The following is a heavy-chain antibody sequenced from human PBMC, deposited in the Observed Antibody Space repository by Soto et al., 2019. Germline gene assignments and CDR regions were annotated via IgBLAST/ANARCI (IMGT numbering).Heavy chain of an antibody. D-gene: IGHD3-22*01. V-gene: IGHV1-18*01. Sequence: ASVKVSCKASGYTFTSYGIIWVRQAPGQGLEWMGWISAYNGNTNYAQKFQGRVTITADESTSTAYMELSSLRSEDTAVYYCARASGDSSGYYRSVGLTRWGRYYYYGMDVWGQGTTVTVS. J-gene: IGHJ6*02. CDR2: ISAYNGNT. CDR1: GYTFTSYG. CDR3: ARASGDSSGYYRSVGLTRWGRYYYYGMDV.